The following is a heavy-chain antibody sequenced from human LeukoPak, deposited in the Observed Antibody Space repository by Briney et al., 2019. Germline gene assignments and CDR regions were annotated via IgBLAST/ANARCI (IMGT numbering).Heavy chain of an antibody. CDR2: INWNGGST. CDR1: GFTFSSYE. J-gene: IGHJ6*03. Sequence: GGSLRLSCAASGFTFSSYEMNWVRRAPGKGLEWVSGINWNGGSTGYAGSVKGRFTISRDNAKNSLYLQMNSLRAEDTALYYCARKSPLYYMDVWGKGTTVTVSS. CDR3: ARKSPLYYMDV. V-gene: IGHV3-20*04.